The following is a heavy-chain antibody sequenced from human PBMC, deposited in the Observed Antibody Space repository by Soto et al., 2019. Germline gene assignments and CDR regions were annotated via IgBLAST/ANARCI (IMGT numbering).Heavy chain of an antibody. V-gene: IGHV3-21*01. CDR3: ARDVTAAYYDILTGYYNGFDY. Sequence: GGSLRLSCAASGFTFSSYSMNWVRQAPGKGLEWVSSISSSSSYIYYADSVKGRFTISRDNAKNSLYLQMNSLRAEDTAVYYCARDVTAAYYDILTGYYNGFDYWGQGTLVTVSS. CDR2: ISSSSSYI. D-gene: IGHD3-9*01. J-gene: IGHJ4*02. CDR1: GFTFSSYS.